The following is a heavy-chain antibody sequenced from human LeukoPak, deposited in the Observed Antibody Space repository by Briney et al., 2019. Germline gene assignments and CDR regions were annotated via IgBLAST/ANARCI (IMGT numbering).Heavy chain of an antibody. CDR2: ISAYNGNT. J-gene: IGHJ4*02. Sequence: ASVKVSCKASGYTFTSYGISWVRQAPGQWLELIGWISAYNGNTNYAQKLQGRVTMTTDTSTSTAYMELRSLRSDDTAVYYCARDKGITMIVVPHPLDYWGQGTLVTVSS. V-gene: IGHV1-18*01. CDR3: ARDKGITMIVVPHPLDY. CDR1: GYTFTSYG. D-gene: IGHD3-22*01.